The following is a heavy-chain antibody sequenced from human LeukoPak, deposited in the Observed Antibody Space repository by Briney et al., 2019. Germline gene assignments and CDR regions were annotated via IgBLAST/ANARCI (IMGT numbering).Heavy chain of an antibody. CDR2: IKQDGSEK. J-gene: IGHJ5*02. CDR1: GFTVSSNY. D-gene: IGHD2-15*01. CDR3: ARDRGYCSGGSCSNWFDP. V-gene: IGHV3-7*01. Sequence: GGSLRLSCAASGFTVSSNYMSWVRQAPGKGLEWVANIKQDGSEKYYVDSVKGRFTISRDNAKNSLYLQMNSLRAEDTAVYYCARDRGYCSGGSCSNWFDPWGQGTLVTVSS.